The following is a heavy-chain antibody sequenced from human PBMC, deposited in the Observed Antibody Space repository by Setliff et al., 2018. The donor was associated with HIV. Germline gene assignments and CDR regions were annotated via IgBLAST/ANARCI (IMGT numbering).Heavy chain of an antibody. J-gene: IGHJ3*02. V-gene: IGHV4-59*01. Sequence: PSETLSLTCTVSGGSISSYYWSWIRQPPGKGLEWIGYIYYSGSTNYNPSLKSRVTISVDTSKNQFSLKLSSVTAADTAVYYCARPRLRGSGAFDIWGQGTMVTVSS. CDR3: ARPRLRGSGAFDI. D-gene: IGHD2-21*01. CDR1: GGSISSYY. CDR2: IYYSGST.